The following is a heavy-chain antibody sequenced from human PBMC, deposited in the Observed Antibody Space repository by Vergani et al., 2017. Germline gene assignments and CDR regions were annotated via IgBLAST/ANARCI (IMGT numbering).Heavy chain of an antibody. CDR1: GFTFDDYA. D-gene: IGHD2-15*01. CDR2: ISGDGGST. V-gene: IGHV3-43*02. J-gene: IGHJ6*02. Sequence: EVQLLESGGGVVQPGGSLRLSCAASGFTFDDYAMHWVRQAPGKGLEWVSLISGDGGSTYYAQKFQGRVTMTRDTSISTAYMELSRLRSDDTAVYYCARSFQHCSGGSCSGVYYYYYGMDVWGQGTTVTVSS. CDR3: ARSFQHCSGGSCSGVYYYYYGMDV.